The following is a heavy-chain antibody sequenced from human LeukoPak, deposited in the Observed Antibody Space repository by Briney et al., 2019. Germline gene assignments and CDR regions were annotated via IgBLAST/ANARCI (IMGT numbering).Heavy chain of an antibody. CDR1: GFSLSSRGEP. V-gene: IGHV2-5*02. CDR2: ISWEEDK. CDR3: AYADRDTRNWYSRFDP. Sequence: SGPTLVKPTHTLTLTCTFSGFSLSSRGEPVGSIRQPPGKALEWLALISWEEDKRYSTSLKSRLTITRDTSKNQVVLTMTNMDPVDTATYFCAYADRDTRNWYSRFDPWGHGTLVTVSS. J-gene: IGHJ5*02. D-gene: IGHD2-21*02.